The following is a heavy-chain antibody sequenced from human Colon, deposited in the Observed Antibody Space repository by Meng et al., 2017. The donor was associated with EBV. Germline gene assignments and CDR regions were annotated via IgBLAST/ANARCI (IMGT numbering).Heavy chain of an antibody. Sequence: QGPLRESRPGLGQAAATLSLTCGVSSVSFSSNIRWTWVRQPPGKGLEWIGDIDDSGSTNYNPSLNSRISISLDKSKNHFSLKVNSVTAADTAVYYCARGKQDAWELLAYWGQGALVTVSS. CDR2: IDDSGST. V-gene: IGHV4-4*02. CDR1: SVSFSSNIR. CDR3: ARGKQDAWELLAY. D-gene: IGHD1-26*01. J-gene: IGHJ4*02.